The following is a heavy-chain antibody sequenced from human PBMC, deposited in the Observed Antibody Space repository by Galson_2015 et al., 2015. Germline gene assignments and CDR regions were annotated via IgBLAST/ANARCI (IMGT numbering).Heavy chain of an antibody. CDR1: GGSFSVSP. CDR3: ARAPRDCSRNNCPYNY. V-gene: IGHV1-69*13. Sequence: SVKVSCKASGGSFSVSPINWVRQAPGQGPQWVGGIIPIFGTANYAQKFQGRVTITADASTSTAYMELRSLRSDDTAIYYCARAPRDCSRNNCPYNYWGPGTLVTVSS. CDR2: IIPIFGTA. D-gene: IGHD2-2*01. J-gene: IGHJ4*02.